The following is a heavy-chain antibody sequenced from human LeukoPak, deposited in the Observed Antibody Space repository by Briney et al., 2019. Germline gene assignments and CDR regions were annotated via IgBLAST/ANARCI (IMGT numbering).Heavy chain of an antibody. CDR2: INPNGSGT. V-gene: IGHV1-2*02. Sequence: ASVKVSCKASGYTFTGYYMHWVRQAPGQGLEWMGRINPNGSGTNYAQKLQGRVTMTRDTSISTASMELSRLRSDDTAVYYCARRPAYCGGDCPLNYWGQGTLVTVSS. CDR1: GYTFTGYY. CDR3: ARRPAYCGGDCPLNY. D-gene: IGHD2-21*02. J-gene: IGHJ4*02.